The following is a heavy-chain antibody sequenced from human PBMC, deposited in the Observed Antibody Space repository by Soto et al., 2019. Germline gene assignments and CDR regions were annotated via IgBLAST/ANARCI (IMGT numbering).Heavy chain of an antibody. V-gene: IGHV4-34*01. CDR1: GGSFSGYY. CDR2: INHSGST. J-gene: IGHJ4*02. CDR3: ARGLAPDY. Sequence: QVQLQQWGAGLLKPSEALSLTCAVYGGSFSGYYWSWIRQPPGKGLEWIGEINHSGSTNYNPSLKSRVTISVDTSKNQFSLKLSSVTAADTAVYYCARGLAPDYWGQGTLVTVSS. D-gene: IGHD6-6*01.